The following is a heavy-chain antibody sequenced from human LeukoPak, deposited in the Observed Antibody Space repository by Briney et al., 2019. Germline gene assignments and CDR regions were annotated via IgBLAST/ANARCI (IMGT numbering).Heavy chain of an antibody. D-gene: IGHD1-26*01. CDR2: INWNGGST. V-gene: IGHV3-20*01. J-gene: IGHJ4*02. CDR3: ARNTPSGTYFFDY. CDR1: GFTFDDYG. Sequence: PGGSLRLSCAASGFTFDDYGMSWVRHAPGKGLEWVSRINWNGGSTGYADSVKGRFTISRDNAKNSLYMQMNSLSAEDTALYHCARNTPSGTYFFDYWGQGTLVTVSS.